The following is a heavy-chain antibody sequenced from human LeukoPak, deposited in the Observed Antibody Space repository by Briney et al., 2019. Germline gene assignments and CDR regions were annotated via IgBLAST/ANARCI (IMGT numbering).Heavy chain of an antibody. J-gene: IGHJ5*02. D-gene: IGHD5-18*01. CDR1: GGTFSSYA. CDR3: ARDEGYSYGPGNWFDP. CDR2: IIPIFGTA. Sequence: SVKVSCKASGGTFSSYAISWVRQAPGQGLEWMGGIIPIFGTANYAQKFQGRVTITADKSTSTAYMELSSLRSEDTAVYYCARDEGYSYGPGNWFDPWGQGTLVIVSS. V-gene: IGHV1-69*06.